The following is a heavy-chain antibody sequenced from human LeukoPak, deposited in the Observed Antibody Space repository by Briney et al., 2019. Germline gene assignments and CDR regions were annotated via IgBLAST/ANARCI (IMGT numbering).Heavy chain of an antibody. D-gene: IGHD3-10*01. Sequence: GRSLRLSCAASGFTFSSYAMHWVRQAPGKGLEWVAVISYDGSNKYYADSVKGRFTISTDNSKNTLYLQMNSLRAEDTAVYYCARDSVLLWFGELVPYGMDVWGQGTTVTVSS. J-gene: IGHJ6*02. V-gene: IGHV3-30-3*01. CDR3: ARDSVLLWFGELVPYGMDV. CDR1: GFTFSSYA. CDR2: ISYDGSNK.